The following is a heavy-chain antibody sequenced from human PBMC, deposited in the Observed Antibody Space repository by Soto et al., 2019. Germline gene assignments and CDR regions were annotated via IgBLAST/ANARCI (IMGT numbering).Heavy chain of an antibody. CDR3: ARDLRYCSSTSCYYYYYGMDV. V-gene: IGHV4-59*01. D-gene: IGHD2-2*01. Sequence: SETLSLTCTVSGGSISSYYWSWIRQPPGKGLEWMGYIYYSGSTNYNPSLKSRVTISVDTSKNQFSLKLSSVTAADTAVYYCARDLRYCSSTSCYYYYYGMDVWGQGTTVTVSS. CDR2: IYYSGST. J-gene: IGHJ6*02. CDR1: GGSISSYY.